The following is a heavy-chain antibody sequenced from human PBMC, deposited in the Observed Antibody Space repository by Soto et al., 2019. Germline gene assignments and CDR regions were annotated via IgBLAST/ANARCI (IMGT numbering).Heavy chain of an antibody. Sequence: RLSCAASGFTFSSYAMHWVRQTPGKGLEWVAVISNDGSNKYYARSVKGRFTISRDNSKSTLFLQMDSLRPEDAAVYSCGRVRGGSHLDFWSGPSDYWGQGTLVTVSS. D-gene: IGHD3-3*01. CDR1: GFTFSSYA. V-gene: IGHV3-30*04. CDR3: GRVRGGSHLDFWSGPSDY. CDR2: ISNDGSNK. J-gene: IGHJ4*02.